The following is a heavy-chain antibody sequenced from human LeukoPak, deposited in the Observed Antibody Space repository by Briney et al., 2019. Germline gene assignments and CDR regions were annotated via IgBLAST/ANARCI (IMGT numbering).Heavy chain of an antibody. Sequence: GGSLRLSCAASGFTFSSYAMSWVRQAPGKGLEWVSAISGSGGSTYYADSVKGRFTISRDNSKNTLYLQMNSLRAEDTAVYYCAKTPLYYDFWSGYYKRDYWGQGTLVTVSS. CDR1: GFTFSSYA. D-gene: IGHD3-3*01. CDR3: AKTPLYYDFWSGYYKRDY. CDR2: ISGSGGST. J-gene: IGHJ4*02. V-gene: IGHV3-23*01.